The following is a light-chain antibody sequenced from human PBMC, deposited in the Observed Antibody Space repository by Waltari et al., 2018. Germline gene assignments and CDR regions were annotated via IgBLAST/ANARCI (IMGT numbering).Light chain of an antibody. V-gene: IGKV3-20*01. CDR3: QHYVRLPVT. Sequence: EIVLTQSPGTLSLSPGERATLSWRASQSVATYLAWYQQKTGQDPRLLIYVSSSRATGVPDRFSASGSGTDFSLTISSLEPEDFAVYYCQHYVRLPVTFGQGTKVEIK. CDR1: QSVATY. CDR2: VSS. J-gene: IGKJ1*01.